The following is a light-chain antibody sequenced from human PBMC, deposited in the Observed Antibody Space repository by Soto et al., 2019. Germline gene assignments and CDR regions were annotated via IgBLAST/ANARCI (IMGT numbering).Light chain of an antibody. J-gene: IGKJ2*01. CDR3: HPYNSYSYT. CDR1: QSINIW. CDR2: DAS. Sequence: DIQMTQSPSTLSASVGDRVTITCRASQSINIWLAWYQQKAGKAPKLLIYDASTLENGALLGFSGSGSGTQFNLTISAVQLDDFATYCYHPYNSYSYTFGQGTKLEIK. V-gene: IGKV1-5*01.